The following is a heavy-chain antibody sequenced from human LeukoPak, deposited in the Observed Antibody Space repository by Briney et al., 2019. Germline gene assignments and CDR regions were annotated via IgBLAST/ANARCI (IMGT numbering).Heavy chain of an antibody. CDR1: GFTVSSNY. D-gene: IGHD6-19*01. CDR3: ARDSSAWYYFDY. J-gene: IGHJ4*02. CDR2: IYSGGST. Sequence: GGSLRLSCAASGFTVSSNYMSWVRQAPGKGLEWVSIIYSGGSTFYADSVKGRFTISRDNSKNTLYLQMNSLRAEDTAVSYCARDSSAWYYFDYWGQGTLVTVSS. V-gene: IGHV3-53*01.